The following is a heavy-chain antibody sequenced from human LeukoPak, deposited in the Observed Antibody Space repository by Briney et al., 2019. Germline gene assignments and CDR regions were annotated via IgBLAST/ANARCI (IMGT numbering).Heavy chain of an antibody. J-gene: IGHJ4*02. CDR2: IYYSGST. CDR3: ARSRDYELFDY. CDR1: GGSISSGDYY. D-gene: IGHD4-17*01. V-gene: IGHV4-30-4*01. Sequence: PSETLSLTCTVSGGSISSGDYYWSWIRQPPGKGLEWIGYIYYSGSTYYNPSLKSRVTISVDTSKNQFSLKLSSVTAADTAVYYCARSRDYELFDYWGQGTLVTVSS.